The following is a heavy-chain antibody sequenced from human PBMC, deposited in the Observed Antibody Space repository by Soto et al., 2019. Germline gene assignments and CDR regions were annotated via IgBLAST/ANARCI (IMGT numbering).Heavy chain of an antibody. D-gene: IGHD1-7*01. J-gene: IGHJ4*02. CDR1: GHTFTGYY. CDR2: INPNSGGT. CDR3: ARERNWNYDHYFDY. Sequence: ASVKVSCKASGHTFTGYYMHWVRQAPGQGLEWMGWINPNSGGTNYAQKFQGWVTMTRDTSISTAYMELSSLRSEDTAVYYCARERNWNYDHYFDYWGQGTLVTISS. V-gene: IGHV1-2*04.